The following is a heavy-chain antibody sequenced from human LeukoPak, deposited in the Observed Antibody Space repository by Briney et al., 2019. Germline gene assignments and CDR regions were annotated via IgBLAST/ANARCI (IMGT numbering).Heavy chain of an antibody. CDR3: ARDNSGSYYAFDY. V-gene: IGHV3-74*01. J-gene: IGHJ4*02. D-gene: IGHD3-10*01. CDR1: GFTFSTYW. CDR2: INSDGSST. Sequence: QPGGSLRLSCAASGFTFSTYWMHWVRQAPGKGLVWVSRINSDGSSTSYADSVKGRFTISRGNAKNTLYLHTNSLSAEDTAVYYCARDNSGSYYAFDYWGQGTLVTVSS.